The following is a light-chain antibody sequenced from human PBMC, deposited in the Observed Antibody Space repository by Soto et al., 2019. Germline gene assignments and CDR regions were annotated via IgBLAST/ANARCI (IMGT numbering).Light chain of an antibody. CDR2: GAS. J-gene: IGKJ1*01. CDR3: QQYNNWPLT. V-gene: IGKV3-15*01. CDR1: QSVSSN. Sequence: EIVMTQSPATLSVSPGERATLSCRASQSVSSNLAWYQQKPGQAPNLLIYGASTRATGIPARFSGSGSGTEFTLTISSLKSEDFAVYYCQQYNNWPLTLGQGTKVEIK.